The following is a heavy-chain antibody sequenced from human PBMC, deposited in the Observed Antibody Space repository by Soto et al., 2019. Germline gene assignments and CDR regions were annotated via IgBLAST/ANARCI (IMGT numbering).Heavy chain of an antibody. CDR2: ISADGSNK. J-gene: IGHJ6*02. CDR1: GLTFSSYG. D-gene: IGHD5-12*01. Sequence: QVQMVESGGGVVQPARSLRLSCAASGLTFSSYGMNWVRQAPRKGLEWVAVISADGSNKYYADPVKVRFTISRDNSKNTLYRQMDSLSTEDTSVYYCGIGPSGYGTVGGMDVWGRGTTVTVSS. V-gene: IGHV3-30*03. CDR3: GIGPSGYGTVGGMDV.